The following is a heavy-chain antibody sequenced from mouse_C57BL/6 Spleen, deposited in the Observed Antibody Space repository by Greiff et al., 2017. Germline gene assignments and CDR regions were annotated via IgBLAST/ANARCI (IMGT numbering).Heavy chain of an antibody. Sequence: QVQLQQSGPELVKPGASVKISCKASGYAFSSSWMNWVKQRPGKGLEWIGRIYPGDGDTNYKGKFKGKATVTADKSSSTAYMQLSSLTSEDSAVSCCATLDSSCYVGYFDYWGQGTTLTVSS. J-gene: IGHJ2*01. V-gene: IGHV1-82*01. D-gene: IGHD3-2*02. CDR2: IYPGDGDT. CDR3: ATLDSSCYVGYFDY. CDR1: GYAFSSSW.